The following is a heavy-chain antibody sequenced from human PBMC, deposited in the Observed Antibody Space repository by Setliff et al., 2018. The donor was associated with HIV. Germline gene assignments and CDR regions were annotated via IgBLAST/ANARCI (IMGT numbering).Heavy chain of an antibody. J-gene: IGHJ4*02. CDR3: ARDIYGGNSRPFDY. Sequence: SETLSLTCTVSGGSITSYYWSWIRQPPGKGLEWIGYIYYNGNTNYNPSLKSRGTISVDTSKNQFSLKLTSVTAADTAVYYCARDIYGGNSRPFDYWGQGTLVTVSS. CDR1: GGSITSYY. CDR2: IYYNGNT. V-gene: IGHV4-59*01. D-gene: IGHD4-17*01.